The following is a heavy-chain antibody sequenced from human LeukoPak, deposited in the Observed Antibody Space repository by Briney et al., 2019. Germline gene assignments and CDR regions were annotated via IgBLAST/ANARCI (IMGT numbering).Heavy chain of an antibody. D-gene: IGHD3-22*01. CDR2: INHSGST. J-gene: IGHJ4*02. V-gene: IGHV4-34*01. CDR3: ARGLRYYDSSGSYYFDY. CDR1: GGSFSGYY. Sequence: SGTLSLTCAVYGGSFSGYYWSWIRRPPGKGLEWIGEINHSGSTNYNPSLKSRVTISVDTSKNQFSLKLSSVTAADTAVYYCARGLRYYDSSGSYYFDYWGQGTLVTVSS.